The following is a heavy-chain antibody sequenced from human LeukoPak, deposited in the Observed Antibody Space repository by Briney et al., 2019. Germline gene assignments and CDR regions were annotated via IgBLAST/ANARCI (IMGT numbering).Heavy chain of an antibody. CDR2: ISGSGGST. J-gene: IGHJ3*02. D-gene: IGHD3-3*01. V-gene: IGHV3-23*01. CDR1: GFTFSSYG. Sequence: GGSLRLSCAASGFTFSSYGMSWVRQAPGKGLEWVSAISGSGGSTYYADSVKGRFTISRDNSKNTLYLQMNSLRAEDTAVYYCAKVLLEWLSYDAFDIWGQGTMVTVSS. CDR3: AKVLLEWLSYDAFDI.